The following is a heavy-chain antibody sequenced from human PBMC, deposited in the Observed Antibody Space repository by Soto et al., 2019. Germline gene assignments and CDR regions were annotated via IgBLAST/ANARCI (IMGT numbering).Heavy chain of an antibody. Sequence: PSETLSLTCAVYGGSFSGYYWSWIRQPPGKGLEWIGEINHSGSTNYNPSLKSRVTISVDTSKNQFSLKLSSVTAADTAVYYCARGVVVVAATRAAFDIWGQGKMVTVSS. D-gene: IGHD2-15*01. CDR2: INHSGST. V-gene: IGHV4-34*01. CDR1: GGSFSGYY. CDR3: ARGVVVVAATRAAFDI. J-gene: IGHJ3*02.